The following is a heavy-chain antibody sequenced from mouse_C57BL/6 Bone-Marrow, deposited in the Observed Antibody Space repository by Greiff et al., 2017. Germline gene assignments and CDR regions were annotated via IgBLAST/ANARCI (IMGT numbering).Heavy chain of an antibody. CDR1: GFTFSSYA. J-gene: IGHJ2*01. CDR2: ISSGGDYI. Sequence: DVMLVESGEGLVKPGGSLKLSCAASGFTFSSYAMSWVRQTPEKRLEWVAYISSGGDYIYYADTVKGRFTISRDNARNTLYLQMSSLKSEDTAMYYCTRGGLRRARAGYFDYWGQGTTLTVSS. V-gene: IGHV5-9-1*02. CDR3: TRGGLRRARAGYFDY. D-gene: IGHD2-4*01.